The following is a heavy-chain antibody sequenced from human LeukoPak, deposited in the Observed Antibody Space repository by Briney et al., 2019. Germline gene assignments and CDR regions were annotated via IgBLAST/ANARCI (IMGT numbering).Heavy chain of an antibody. D-gene: IGHD6-13*01. V-gene: IGHV1-69*05. CDR2: IIPIFGTA. CDR3: ARVRSEQQLDSYYFDY. CDR1: GGTFSSYA. J-gene: IGHJ4*02. Sequence: SVKVSCKASGGTFSSYAISWVRQAPGQGLEWMGGIIPIFGTANYAQKFQGRVTITTDESTSTAYMELSSLRSDDTAVYYCARVRSEQQLDSYYFDYWGQGTLVTVS.